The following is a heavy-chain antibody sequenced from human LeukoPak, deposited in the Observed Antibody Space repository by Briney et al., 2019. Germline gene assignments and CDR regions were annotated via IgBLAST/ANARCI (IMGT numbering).Heavy chain of an antibody. D-gene: IGHD6-13*01. J-gene: IGHJ4*02. CDR1: GFTFSNYG. Sequence: GGSLRLSCAASGFTFSNYGIHWVRQAPGKGLEWVTFIRFDGTYKYYADSVKGRFTISRDNSKNTLYLQMNSLRAEDTAVYYCAKSGGGIAAALHWSQGTLVTVSS. CDR2: IRFDGTYK. CDR3: AKSGGGIAAALH. V-gene: IGHV3-30*02.